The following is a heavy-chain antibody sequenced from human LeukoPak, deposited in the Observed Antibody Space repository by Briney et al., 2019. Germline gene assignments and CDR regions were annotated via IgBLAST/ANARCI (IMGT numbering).Heavy chain of an antibody. V-gene: IGHV4-39*01. CDR1: GGSISSSSYF. D-gene: IGHD6-19*01. CDR2: IYYSGST. J-gene: IGHJ4*02. Sequence: KPSETLSLTCTVSGGSISSSSYFWGWIRQPPGKGLEWIGSIYYSGSTYYNPSLKSRVTISVDTSKNQFSLKLSSVTAADTAAYYCARLQTSGWYYFDYWGQGTLVTVSS. CDR3: ARLQTSGWYYFDY.